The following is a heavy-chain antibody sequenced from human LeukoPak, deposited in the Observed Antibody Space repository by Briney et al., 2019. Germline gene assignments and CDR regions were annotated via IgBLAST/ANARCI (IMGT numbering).Heavy chain of an antibody. V-gene: IGHV1-2*06. CDR2: INPNNGGT. Sequence: ASVKVSCKASGYTFTGYYMHSVRQAPGQGLEWMGRINPNNGGTNCAQKFQGRVAMTGDTSISTAYMELSSLRSDDTAVYYCARESGSYHGNDYWGQGTLVTVSS. CDR1: GYTFTGYY. D-gene: IGHD1-26*01. J-gene: IGHJ4*02. CDR3: ARESGSYHGNDY.